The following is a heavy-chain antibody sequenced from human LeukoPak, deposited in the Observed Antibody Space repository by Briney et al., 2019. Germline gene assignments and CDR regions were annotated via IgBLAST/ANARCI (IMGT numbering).Heavy chain of an antibody. J-gene: IGHJ4*02. Sequence: KPSATLSLPCTVSGGSISSSSYYWGWIRQPPGKGLEWIGSIYHSGSAYYNPSLKSRVTISVDTSKNQFSLKLSAVTAADTAVYYCARQSTDRSGGNGKIDCWGQGTLVTVSS. V-gene: IGHV4-39*01. CDR1: GGSISSSSYY. CDR3: ARQSTDRSGGNGKIDC. CDR2: IYHSGSA. D-gene: IGHD2-15*01.